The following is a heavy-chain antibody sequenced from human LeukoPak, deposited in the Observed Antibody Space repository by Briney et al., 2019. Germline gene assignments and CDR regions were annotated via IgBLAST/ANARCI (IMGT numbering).Heavy chain of an antibody. CDR2: IYYSGST. CDR1: GGSISSSSYY. D-gene: IGHD3-22*01. J-gene: IGHJ3*02. CDR3: ARSRITMIVVVPVAFDI. Sequence: PSETLSLTCTVSGGSISSSSYYWGWIRQPPGKGLEWIGSIYYSGSTYYNPSLKSRVTISVDTSKNQFSLKLSSVTAADTAVYYCARSRITMIVVVPVAFDIWGQETMVTVSS. V-gene: IGHV4-39*01.